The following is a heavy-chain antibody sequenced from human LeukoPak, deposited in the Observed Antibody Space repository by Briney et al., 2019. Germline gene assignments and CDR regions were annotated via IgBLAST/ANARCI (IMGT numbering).Heavy chain of an antibody. D-gene: IGHD7-27*01. V-gene: IGHV3-43*01. Sequence: GGSLRLSCAASGFTFDDYTMHWVRQAAGKGLEWVSLISWDGGSTYYADSVKGRFTISRDNSENSLYLQMNSLRTEDTALYYCAKDAVNWGPQVLGIDIWGQGTMVTVSS. CDR3: AKDAVNWGPQVLGIDI. CDR1: GFTFDDYT. CDR2: ISWDGGST. J-gene: IGHJ3*02.